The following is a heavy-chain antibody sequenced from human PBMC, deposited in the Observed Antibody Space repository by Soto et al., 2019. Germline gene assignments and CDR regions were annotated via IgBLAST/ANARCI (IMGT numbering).Heavy chain of an antibody. CDR3: ARGSTPRTLAPGVITMVRGP. D-gene: IGHD3-10*01. CDR2: INHSGST. Sequence: QVQLQQWGAGLLKPSETLSLTCAVYGGSFSGYYWSWIRQPPGKGLEWIGEINHSGSTNYNPSLKGHGNRPVGTSKNQFSLKMSSVTAADTAVYYCARGSTPRTLAPGVITMVRGPWGQGTLVNVSS. V-gene: IGHV4-34*01. J-gene: IGHJ5*02. CDR1: GGSFSGYY.